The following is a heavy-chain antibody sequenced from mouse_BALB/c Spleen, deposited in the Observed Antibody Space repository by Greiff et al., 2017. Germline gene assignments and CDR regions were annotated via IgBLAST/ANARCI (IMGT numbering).Heavy chain of an antibody. D-gene: IGHD2-10*02. V-gene: IGHV2-9-2*01. CDR1: GFSLTSYD. CDR3: VRSSYGNYEGDAMDY. CDR2: IWTGGGT. J-gene: IGHJ4*01. Sequence: VKLMESGPGLVAPSQSLSITCTVSGFSLTSYDISWIRQPPGKGLEWLGVIWTGGGTNYNSAFMSRLSISKDNSKSQVFLKMNSLQTDDTAIYYCVRSSYGNYEGDAMDYWGQGTSVTVSS.